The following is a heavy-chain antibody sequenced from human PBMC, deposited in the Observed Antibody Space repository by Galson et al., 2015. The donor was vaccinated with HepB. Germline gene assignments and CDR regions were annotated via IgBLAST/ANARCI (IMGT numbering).Heavy chain of an antibody. CDR2: MSDNGDNT. D-gene: IGHD6-19*01. Sequence: SLRLSCAGTGFTFSTYALSWVRQAPGKGLEWVSGMSDNGDNTFYADSVKGRFTISRDISKNTVYLQMNSLRVEDTAVYYCATRSGASGWYSYFQHWGQGTLVTVSS. V-gene: IGHV3-23*01. CDR1: GFTFSTYA. CDR3: ATRSGASGWYSYFQH. J-gene: IGHJ1*01.